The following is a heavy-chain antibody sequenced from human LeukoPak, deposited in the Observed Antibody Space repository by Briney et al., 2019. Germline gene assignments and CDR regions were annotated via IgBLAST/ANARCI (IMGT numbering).Heavy chain of an antibody. Sequence: GGSLRLSCAASGFTFNNFAMSWVRQAPGKGLDGVSGLSGSGSSTYYADSVKGRFTISRDNSNSTLYLQMNSLRAKDTAVYYCGKRPKYGHRWIDFWGQGNLVTVSS. CDR3: GKRPKYGHRWIDF. V-gene: IGHV3-23*01. CDR2: LSGSGSST. CDR1: GFTFNNFA. J-gene: IGHJ4*02. D-gene: IGHD1-1*01.